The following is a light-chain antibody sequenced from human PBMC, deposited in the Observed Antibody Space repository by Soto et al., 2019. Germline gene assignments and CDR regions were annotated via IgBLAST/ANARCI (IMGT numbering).Light chain of an antibody. CDR3: MQGTHWPWK. CDR1: QSLVYSDGNTY. J-gene: IGKJ1*01. Sequence: VMTQSPLSLPVTLGQPASISCRSSQSLVYSDGNTYLNWFQQRPGQSPRHLIYKVSNRDSGVPDRFSGSGSGTDFTLKISRVEAEDVGVYYCMQGTHWPWKFGQGTKVEIK. V-gene: IGKV2-30*01. CDR2: KVS.